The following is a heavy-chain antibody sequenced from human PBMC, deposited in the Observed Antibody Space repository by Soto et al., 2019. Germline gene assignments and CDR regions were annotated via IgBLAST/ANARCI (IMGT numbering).Heavy chain of an antibody. V-gene: IGHV3-11*01. Sequence: QVQLVESGGGLVKPVGSLRLSCAASGFTFSDYYMSWIRQAPGKGLEWVSYISSSGSSIYYADSVKGRFTISRDNAKNSLYLQMNSLRAEETALYYRARYSSSDAFDFWGQGTMVTVSS. CDR1: GFTFSDYY. D-gene: IGHD4-4*01. CDR3: ARYSSSDAFDF. CDR2: ISSSGSSI. J-gene: IGHJ3*01.